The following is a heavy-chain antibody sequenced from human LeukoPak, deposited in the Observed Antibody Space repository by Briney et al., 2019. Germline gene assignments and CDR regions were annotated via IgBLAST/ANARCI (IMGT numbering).Heavy chain of an antibody. D-gene: IGHD3-22*01. CDR3: ARGQNKYYYDSSGYLSIAHFDY. Sequence: PSETLSLTCAVYGGSFSGYYWSWIRQPPGKGLEWIGEINHSGSTNYNPSLKSRVTISVDTSKNQFSPKLSSVTAADTAVYYCARGQNKYYYDSSGYLSIAHFDYWGQGTLVTVSS. V-gene: IGHV4-34*01. CDR2: INHSGST. CDR1: GGSFSGYY. J-gene: IGHJ4*02.